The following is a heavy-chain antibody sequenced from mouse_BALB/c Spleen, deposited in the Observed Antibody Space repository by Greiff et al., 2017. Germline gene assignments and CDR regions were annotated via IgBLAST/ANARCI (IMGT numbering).Heavy chain of an antibody. J-gene: IGHJ2*01. CDR2: INSNGGST. V-gene: IGHV5-6-2*01. D-gene: IGHD2-4*01. Sequence: EVQRVESGGGLVKLGGSLKLSCAASGFTFSSYYMSWVRQTPEKRLELVAAINSNGGSTYYPDTVKGRFTISRDNAKNTLYLQMSSLKSEDTALYYCARRGITSPYYFDYWGQGTTLTVSS. CDR3: ARRGITSPYYFDY. CDR1: GFTFSSYY.